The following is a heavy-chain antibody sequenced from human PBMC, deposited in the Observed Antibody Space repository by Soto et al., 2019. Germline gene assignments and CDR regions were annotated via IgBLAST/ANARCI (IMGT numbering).Heavy chain of an antibody. D-gene: IGHD5-12*01. J-gene: IGHJ4*02. CDR2: ISAYNGNT. CDR1: GYTFTSYG. V-gene: IGHV1-18*01. Sequence: ASVKVSCKASGYTFTSYGISWVRQAPGQGLEWMGWISAYNGNTNYAQKLQGRVTMTTDTSTSTAYMELRSLRSDDKAVYYCARDLSSGYSGYDLGCDYWGQGTLVTVSS. CDR3: ARDLSSGYSGYDLGCDY.